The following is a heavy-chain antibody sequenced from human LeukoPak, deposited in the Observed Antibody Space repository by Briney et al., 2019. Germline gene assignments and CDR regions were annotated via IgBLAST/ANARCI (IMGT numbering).Heavy chain of an antibody. Sequence: ASVKVSCKAAGYTFTCYDMYWVRQAPRQGLEWMGLINPNSGGTNYAQKFQGRVTMTRDTSISTAYMEMSRLRSDDTAVYYCAREFPRSGYYYGDDAFDIWGQRTMVTVSS. CDR1: GYTFTCYD. CDR2: INPNSGGT. D-gene: IGHD3-22*01. CDR3: AREFPRSGYYYGDDAFDI. J-gene: IGHJ3*02. V-gene: IGHV1-2*02.